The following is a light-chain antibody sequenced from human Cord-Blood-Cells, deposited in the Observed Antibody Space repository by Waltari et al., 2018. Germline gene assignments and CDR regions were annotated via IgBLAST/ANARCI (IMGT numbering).Light chain of an antibody. Sequence: QSALTQPASVSGSPGQSITIPCTGTSSDVGGYNYVSWYQQHPGKAPKLMIYDVSNRPSGVSNRFSGSKSGNTASLTISGLQAEDEADYYGSSYTSSSTYVFGTGTKVTVL. CDR2: DVS. CDR1: SSDVGGYNY. CDR3: SSYTSSSTYV. J-gene: IGLJ1*01. V-gene: IGLV2-14*03.